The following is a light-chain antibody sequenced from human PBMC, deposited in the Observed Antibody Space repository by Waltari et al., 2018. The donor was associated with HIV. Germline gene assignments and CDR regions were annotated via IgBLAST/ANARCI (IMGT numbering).Light chain of an antibody. CDR1: TGTVTSAYS. J-gene: IGLJ3*02. CDR3: LVSYGGAWV. V-gene: IGLV7-43*01. CDR2: NTS. Sequence: QPVVTRESSLPVSPGGTVSLSCTSRTGTVTSAYSPTWFQQKPGQAPKSLIYNTSYKHSWTPARFSGSLLGGKAALTLSGVRPEDEAEYYCLVSYGGAWVFGGGTSLTV.